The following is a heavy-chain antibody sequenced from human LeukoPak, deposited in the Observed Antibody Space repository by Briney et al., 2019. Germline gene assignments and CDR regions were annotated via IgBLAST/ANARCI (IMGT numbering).Heavy chain of an antibody. CDR1: VGTFSSYA. CDR3: ASTPGRGSGWHYYFDY. J-gene: IGHJ4*02. Sequence: SVKVSCKASVGTFSSYAISWVRQAPGQGLEWMGRIIPILGIANYAHKFQGRVTITADKSTSTAYMELSSLRSEDTAVYYCASTPGRGSGWHYYFDYWGQGTLVTVSS. CDR2: IIPILGIA. D-gene: IGHD6-19*01. V-gene: IGHV1-69*04.